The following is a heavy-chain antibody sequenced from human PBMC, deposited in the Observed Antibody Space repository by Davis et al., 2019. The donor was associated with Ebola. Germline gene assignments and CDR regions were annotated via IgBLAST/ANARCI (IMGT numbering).Heavy chain of an antibody. J-gene: IGHJ5*02. CDR1: GGSFSGYY. V-gene: IGHV4-34*01. CDR2: VSHSGYS. CDR3: ARTTLTSISDAGLGYNFFAP. D-gene: IGHD2-21*02. Sequence: SETLSLTCTFYGGSFSGYYWSWIRQPPGKGLEWLGEVSHSGYSNYNPSLKSRVTMSVDMSKNQFSLTLTSVSAADTAVYYCARTTLTSISDAGLGYNFFAPWGQGTLVTVSS.